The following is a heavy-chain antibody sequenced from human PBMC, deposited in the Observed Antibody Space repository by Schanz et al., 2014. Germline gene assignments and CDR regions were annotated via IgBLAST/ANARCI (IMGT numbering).Heavy chain of an antibody. CDR1: GFPFSDYF. J-gene: IGHJ4*02. Sequence: VHLLDSEGGLVQPGGSLRLSCAASGFPFSDYFMAWIRQPPGRGLEWVSYIGNGGVTIYYADSVKGRFTISRDNSKNSLYLQMNSLRAEDTAVYYCARIGGSVFDYWAQGTLVTVSS. V-gene: IGHV3-11*01. D-gene: IGHD3-10*01. CDR2: IGNGGVTI. CDR3: ARIGGSVFDY.